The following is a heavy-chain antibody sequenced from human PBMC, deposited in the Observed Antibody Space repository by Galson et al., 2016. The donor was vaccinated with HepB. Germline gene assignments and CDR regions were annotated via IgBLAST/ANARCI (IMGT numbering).Heavy chain of an antibody. CDR3: ARDPMATRYYYYGMDV. CDR2: LSASGGAT. D-gene: IGHD5-24*01. J-gene: IGHJ6*02. Sequence: SLRLSCAASGFTFNTYVMSWVRQAPGKGLEWVSTLSASGGATYYSDSVKGRFTISRGNSKNTLYLQMNSPRAEDTAVYYCARDPMATRYYYYGMDVWGQRTTVTVSS. CDR1: GFTFNTYV. V-gene: IGHV3-23*01.